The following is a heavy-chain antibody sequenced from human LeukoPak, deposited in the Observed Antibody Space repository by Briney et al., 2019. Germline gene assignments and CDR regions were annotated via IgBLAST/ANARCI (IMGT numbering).Heavy chain of an antibody. CDR2: ISYDGSNK. Sequence: QTGGSLRLSCAASGFTFSSYGMHWVRQAPGKGLEWVAVISYDGSNKYYADSVKGRFTISRDNSKNTLYLQMNSLRAEDTAVYYCGRSLPVYDAFDIWGQGTMVTVSS. CDR1: GFTFSSYG. V-gene: IGHV3-30*03. CDR3: GRSLPVYDAFDI. J-gene: IGHJ3*02. D-gene: IGHD2-8*01.